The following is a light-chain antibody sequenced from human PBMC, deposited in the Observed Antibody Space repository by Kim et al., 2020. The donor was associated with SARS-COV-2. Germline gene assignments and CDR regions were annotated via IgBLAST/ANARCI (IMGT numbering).Light chain of an antibody. Sequence: SYELTQPPSVSVSPGQTARITCSGDALPRKYAYWYQQKSGQAPVLVIYEDTKRPSGIPERFSGSTSGTMATLTINGAQVDDEADYYCYSTDSSGNVVIFGGGTQLTVL. V-gene: IGLV3-10*01. J-gene: IGLJ2*01. CDR2: EDT. CDR3: YSTDSSGNVVI. CDR1: ALPRKY.